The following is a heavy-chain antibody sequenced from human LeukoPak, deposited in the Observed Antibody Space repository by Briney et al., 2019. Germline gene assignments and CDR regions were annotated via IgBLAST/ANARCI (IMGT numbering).Heavy chain of an antibody. D-gene: IGHD2-15*01. CDR2: IYPGDSDT. CDR1: GYSFTSYW. CDR3: ARPPLGYCSGGSCPFDY. V-gene: IGHV5-51*01. Sequence: GESLKISCKGSGYSFTSYWIGWVRQMPGKGLEWMGIIYPGDSDTRYSPSFQGQVTISADKSISTAYLQWSSLKASDTAMYYCARPPLGYCSGGSCPFDYWGQGTLVTVSS. J-gene: IGHJ4*02.